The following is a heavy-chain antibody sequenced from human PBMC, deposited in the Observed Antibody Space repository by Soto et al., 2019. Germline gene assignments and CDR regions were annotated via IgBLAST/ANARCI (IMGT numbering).Heavy chain of an antibody. D-gene: IGHD3-10*01. Sequence: PSETLSLTCAVYGGSFSGYYWSWIRQPPGKGLEWIGEINHSGSTNYNPSLKSRVTISVDTSKNQFSLKLSSVTAADTAVYYCEATMVRGVTKNLYYYYYYGMDVWGQGTTVTVSS. CDR3: EATMVRGVTKNLYYYYYYGMDV. CDR2: INHSGST. V-gene: IGHV4-34*01. CDR1: GGSFSGYY. J-gene: IGHJ6*02.